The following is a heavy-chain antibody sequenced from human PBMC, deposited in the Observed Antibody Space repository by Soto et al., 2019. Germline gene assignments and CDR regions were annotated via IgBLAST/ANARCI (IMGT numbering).Heavy chain of an antibody. Sequence: SETLSLTCTVSGGSISSGGYYWSWIRQHPGKGLEWIGYIYYSGSTNYNPSLKSRVTISVDTSKNQFSLKLSSVTAADTAVYYCARAIMYYYDSRNPATPFDPWGQGTLVTVSS. CDR3: ARAIMYYYDSRNPATPFDP. D-gene: IGHD3-22*01. V-gene: IGHV4-61*08. J-gene: IGHJ5*02. CDR2: IYYSGST. CDR1: GGSISSGGYY.